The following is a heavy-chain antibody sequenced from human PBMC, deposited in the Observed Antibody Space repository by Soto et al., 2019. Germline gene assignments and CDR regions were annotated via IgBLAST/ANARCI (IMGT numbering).Heavy chain of an antibody. CDR1: GGSISSYY. V-gene: IGHV4-59*01. CDR3: ARARITEVGLGYFDY. D-gene: IGHD3-10*01. J-gene: IGHJ4*02. CDR2: IYYSGST. Sequence: SETLSLTCTVSGGSISSYYWSWIRQPPGKGLEWIGYIYYSGSTNYNPSLKSRVTISVDTSKNQFSLKLSSVTAADTAVYYCARARITEVGLGYFDYWGPGTLVTVS.